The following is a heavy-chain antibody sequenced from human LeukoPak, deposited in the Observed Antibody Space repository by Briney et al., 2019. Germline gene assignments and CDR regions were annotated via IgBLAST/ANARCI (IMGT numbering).Heavy chain of an antibody. CDR3: ARQRVRGVIIGYFDY. V-gene: IGHV4-34*01. Sequence: SETLSLTCAVYGGSFSGYYWSWIRQPPGKGLEWIGEINHSGSTNYNPSLKSRVTISVDTSKNQLSLKLSSVTAADTAVYYCARQRVRGVIIGYFDYWGQGTLVTVSS. J-gene: IGHJ4*02. CDR1: GGSFSGYY. CDR2: INHSGST. D-gene: IGHD3-10*01.